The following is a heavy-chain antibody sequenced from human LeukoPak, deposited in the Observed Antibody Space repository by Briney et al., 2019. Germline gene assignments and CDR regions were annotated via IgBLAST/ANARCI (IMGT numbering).Heavy chain of an antibody. V-gene: IGHV4-39*01. CDR3: ARRPYYDILTGSYYFDY. CDR1: GGSISSSSYY. D-gene: IGHD3-9*01. J-gene: IGHJ4*02. CDR2: IYYSGST. Sequence: SETLSLTCTVSGGSISSSSYYWGWIRQPPGKGLEWIGSIYYSGSTYYSPSLKSRVTISVDTPKNQFSLKLSSVTAADPAVYYCARRPYYDILTGSYYFDYWGQGTLVTVSS.